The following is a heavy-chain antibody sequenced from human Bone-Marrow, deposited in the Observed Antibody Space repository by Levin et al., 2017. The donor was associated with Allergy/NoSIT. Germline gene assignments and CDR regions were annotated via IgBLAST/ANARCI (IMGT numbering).Heavy chain of an antibody. V-gene: IGHV4-31*03. D-gene: IGHD3-3*01. Sequence: SETLSLTCTVSGGSISSGIYFWSWIRHLPGKGREWIGYVSYSGITFYNPSLKRRVTISVDTSKKLFSLNLSSGTAADTAVYYCARGITIFGVVLAVHDAFDIWGQGTMVTVSS. CDR3: ARGITIFGVVLAVHDAFDI. CDR2: VSYSGIT. J-gene: IGHJ3*02. CDR1: GGSISSGIYF.